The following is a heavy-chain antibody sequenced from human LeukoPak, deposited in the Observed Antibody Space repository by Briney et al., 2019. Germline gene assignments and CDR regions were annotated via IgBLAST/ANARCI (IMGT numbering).Heavy chain of an antibody. Sequence: SETLSLTCAVYGGSFSGYYWSWIRQPPGKWLEWIGEINHSGSTNYNPSLKSRVTISVDTSKNQFSLKLSSVTAADTAVYYCARVYCSSTSCAFDIWGQGTMVTVSS. CDR3: ARVYCSSTSCAFDI. V-gene: IGHV4-34*01. CDR2: INHSGST. J-gene: IGHJ3*02. D-gene: IGHD2-2*01. CDR1: GGSFSGYY.